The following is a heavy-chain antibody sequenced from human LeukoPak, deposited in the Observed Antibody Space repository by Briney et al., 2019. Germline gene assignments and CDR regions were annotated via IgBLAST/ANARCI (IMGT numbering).Heavy chain of an antibody. CDR2: IYYSGST. CDR1: GGSISSGDYY. V-gene: IGHV4-30-4*08. D-gene: IGHD3-3*01. CDR3: ARADFWSGYDYYYYYMDV. Sequence: PSETLSLTCTVSGGSISSGDYYWSWIRQPPGKGLEWIGYIYYSGSTYYNPSLKSRVTISVDTSKNQFSLKLSSVTAADTAVYYCARADFWSGYDYYYYYMDVWGKGTTVTVSS. J-gene: IGHJ6*03.